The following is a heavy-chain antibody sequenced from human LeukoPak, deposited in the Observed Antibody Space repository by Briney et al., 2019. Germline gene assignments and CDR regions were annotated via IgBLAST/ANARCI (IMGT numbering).Heavy chain of an antibody. CDR3: AKDPNFRTAAAGTSFDP. J-gene: IGHJ5*02. D-gene: IGHD6-13*01. Sequence: GGSLRLSCAASGFTFSSYGMHWVRQAPGKGLEWVAFIRYDGSNKYYADSVKGRFTISRDNSKNTLYLQMNSLRAEDTAVYYCAKDPNFRTAAAGTSFDPWGQGTLVTVSS. V-gene: IGHV3-30*02. CDR2: IRYDGSNK. CDR1: GFTFSSYG.